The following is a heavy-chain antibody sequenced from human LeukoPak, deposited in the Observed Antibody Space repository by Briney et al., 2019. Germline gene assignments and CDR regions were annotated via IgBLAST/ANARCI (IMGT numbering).Heavy chain of an antibody. CDR2: MNPNSGNT. CDR1: GYTFTSYD. D-gene: IGHD6-19*01. CDR3: ARGRIYSSGWYDDY. J-gene: IGHJ4*02. V-gene: IGHV1-8*03. Sequence: ASVKVSCKASGYTFTSYDINWVRQAPGQGLEWMGWMNPNSGNTGYAQKFQGRVTITRNTSISTAYMELSSLRSEDTAVYYCARGRIYSSGWYDDYWGQGTLVTVSS.